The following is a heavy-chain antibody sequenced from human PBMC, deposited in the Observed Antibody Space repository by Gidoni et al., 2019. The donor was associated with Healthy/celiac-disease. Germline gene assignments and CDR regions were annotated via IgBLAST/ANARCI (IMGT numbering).Heavy chain of an antibody. J-gene: IGHJ4*02. D-gene: IGHD3-10*01. CDR2: INPSGGST. V-gene: IGHV1-46*01. CDR1: GYTITSYY. CDR3: ARDTYGSGSYYKFRFDY. Sequence: HVQLVQSGAEVKKPGASVQVSCKASGYTITSYYMHWVRQGPGQGIEWMGIINPSGGSTSYEQKFQGRVTMTRDTSTSTVYMELSSLRSEDTAVYYCARDTYGSGSYYKFRFDYWGQGTLVTVSS.